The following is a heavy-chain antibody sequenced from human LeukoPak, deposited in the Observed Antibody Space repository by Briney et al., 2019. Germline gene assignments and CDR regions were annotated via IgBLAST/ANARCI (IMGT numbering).Heavy chain of an antibody. CDR2: ISYDGSNK. CDR3: ARDRRIAVAGTGWFDP. J-gene: IGHJ5*02. V-gene: IGHV3-30-3*01. D-gene: IGHD6-19*01. Sequence: GGSLRLSCAASGFTFSSYAMHWVRQAPGKGLEWVAVISYDGSNKYYADSVKGRFTISRDNSKNTLYLQMNSLRAEDTAVYYCARDRRIAVAGTGWFDPWGQGTLVTVSS. CDR1: GFTFSSYA.